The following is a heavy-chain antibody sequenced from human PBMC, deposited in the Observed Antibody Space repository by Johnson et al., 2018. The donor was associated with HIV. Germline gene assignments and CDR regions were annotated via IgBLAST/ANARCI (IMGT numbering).Heavy chain of an antibody. J-gene: IGHJ3*02. V-gene: IGHV3-20*04. D-gene: IGHD1-26*01. CDR1: GFTFSSYG. CDR3: AREGSGSWLDAFDI. Sequence: VQLVESGGGVVQPGRSLRLSCLVSGFTFSSYGIHWVRQAPGKGLEWVSGINWNGGSTGYADSVKGRFTISRDNAKNSLYLQMNSLRAEDTAVYYCAREGSGSWLDAFDIWGQGTMVTVSS. CDR2: INWNGGST.